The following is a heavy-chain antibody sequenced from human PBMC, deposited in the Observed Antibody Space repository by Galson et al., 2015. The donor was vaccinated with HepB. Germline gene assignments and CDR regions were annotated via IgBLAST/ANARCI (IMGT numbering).Heavy chain of an antibody. CDR3: ARVRPGDFWSGTSDY. J-gene: IGHJ4*02. D-gene: IGHD3-3*01. CDR1: GGTFSINA. CDR2: IIPIHGLA. Sequence: SVKVSCKVSGGTFSINAITWVRQAPGQGLEWMGRIIPIHGLANYAQKFQGRVTITADKSTSTVYMDMSSLTSEDTAVYYCARVRPGDFWSGTSDYWGQGTLVTVSS. V-gene: IGHV1-69*04.